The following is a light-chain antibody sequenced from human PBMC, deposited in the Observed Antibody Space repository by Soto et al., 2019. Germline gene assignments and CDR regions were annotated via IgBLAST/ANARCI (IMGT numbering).Light chain of an antibody. Sequence: DIQMTQSPSSLSASVGDRVTITCRASQSISSYLNWYQQKPGKAPKLLIYASSSLQSGVTLRFSGSGSGTDFTLTISSLQPEDFATYYCQQSYSTPYTFGQGTKLEIK. CDR3: QQSYSTPYT. CDR2: ASS. V-gene: IGKV1-39*01. CDR1: QSISSY. J-gene: IGKJ2*01.